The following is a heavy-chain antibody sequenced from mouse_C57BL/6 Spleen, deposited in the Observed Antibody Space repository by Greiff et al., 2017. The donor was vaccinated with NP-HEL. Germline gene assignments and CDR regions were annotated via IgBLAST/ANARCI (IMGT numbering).Heavy chain of an antibody. D-gene: IGHD2-5*01. V-gene: IGHV1-39*01. CDR2: INPNYGTT. J-gene: IGHJ2*01. CDR1: GYSFTDYN. Sequence: VHVKQSGPELVKPGASVKISCKASGYSFTDYNMNWVKQSNGKSLEWIGVINPNYGTTSYNQKFKGKATLTVDQSSSTAYMQLNSLTSEDSAVYYCARSGYYSNYGDYWGQGTTLTVSS. CDR3: ARSGYYSNYGDY.